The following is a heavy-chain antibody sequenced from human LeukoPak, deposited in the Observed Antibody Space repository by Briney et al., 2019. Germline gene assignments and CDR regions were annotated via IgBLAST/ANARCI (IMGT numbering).Heavy chain of an antibody. CDR3: ATYGSGSYYDY. J-gene: IGHJ4*02. D-gene: IGHD3-10*01. CDR2: IKNRTKGGTA. Sequence: PGGSLRLSCAASGFTFSDAWVSWVRQAPGKGLEWVGRIKNRTKGGTADYAAPVKGRFTISRDDSKNTMYLQMTSLKTEDTAVYYRATYGSGSYYDYWGQGTLVTVSS. V-gene: IGHV3-15*01. CDR1: GFTFSDAW.